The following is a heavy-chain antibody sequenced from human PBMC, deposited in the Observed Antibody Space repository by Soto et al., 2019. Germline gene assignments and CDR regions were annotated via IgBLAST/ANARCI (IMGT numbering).Heavy chain of an antibody. Sequence: EVQLVETGGGLIQPGGSLRLSCLASGFSVTTNYIIWVRQPPGKGLEWVSTTFTGGSTHYADSVKGRFSISRDNSKDTVYLQMNNLRVEDTAVYYCATKPPGSSQGWAFAMDVWGQGITVSVSS. D-gene: IGHD1-26*01. V-gene: IGHV3-53*02. CDR1: GFSVTTNY. J-gene: IGHJ6*02. CDR3: ATKPPGSSQGWAFAMDV. CDR2: TFTGGST.